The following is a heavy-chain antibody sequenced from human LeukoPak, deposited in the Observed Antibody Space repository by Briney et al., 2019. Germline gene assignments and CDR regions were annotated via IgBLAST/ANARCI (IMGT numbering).Heavy chain of an antibody. V-gene: IGHV4-61*01. CDR1: GGXISSSSYY. CDR2: IYNSGST. CDR3: ARGMVPYYYYGLDV. J-gene: IGHJ6*02. Sequence: PSETLSLTCTVSGGXISSSSYYWSWIRQPPGKGLEWIGYIYNSGSTNYNPSLKSRVTISVDTSKNQFSLRVSSVTAADTAVYYCARGMVPYYYYGLDVWGQGTTVTVSS. D-gene: IGHD3-10*01.